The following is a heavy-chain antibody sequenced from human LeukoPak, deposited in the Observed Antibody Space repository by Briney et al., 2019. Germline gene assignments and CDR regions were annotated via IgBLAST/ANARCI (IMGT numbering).Heavy chain of an antibody. CDR3: ARSSGGKLASGYSTGWYGDYFDY. D-gene: IGHD6-19*01. V-gene: IGHV3-30*03. Sequence: ADSLKGRFTISTDNSKNTLYLQLHSLRPDDTAVYYCARSSGGKLASGYSTGWYGDYFDYWGQGTLVTVSS. J-gene: IGHJ4*02.